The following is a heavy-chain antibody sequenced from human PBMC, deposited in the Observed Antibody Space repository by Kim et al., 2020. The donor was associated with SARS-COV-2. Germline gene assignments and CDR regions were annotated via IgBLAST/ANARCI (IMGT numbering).Heavy chain of an antibody. CDR3: AKELYCSSTSCYVLDY. J-gene: IGHJ4*02. CDR1: GFTFSSYG. Sequence: GGSLRLSCAASGFTFSSYGMHWVRQAPGKGLEWVAVISYDGSNKYYADSVKGRFTISRDNSKNTLYLQMNSLRAEDTAVYYCAKELYCSSTSCYVLDYWGQGTLVTVSS. V-gene: IGHV3-30*18. D-gene: IGHD2-2*01. CDR2: ISYDGSNK.